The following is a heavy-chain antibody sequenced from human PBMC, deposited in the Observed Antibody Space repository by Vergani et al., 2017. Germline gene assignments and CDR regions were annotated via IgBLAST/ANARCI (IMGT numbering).Heavy chain of an antibody. D-gene: IGHD3-10*01. V-gene: IGHV4-61*02. CDR2: IYTSGST. CDR1: GGSISSGSYY. CDR3: ARGPPGSDY. J-gene: IGHJ4*02. Sequence: QVQLQESGPGLVKPSQTLSLTCTVSGGSISSGSYYWSWIRQPAGKGLEWIGHIYTSGSTNYNPSLKSRVTMSVDTSKNQFSLKLSSVTAADTAVYYCARGPPGSDYWGQGTLVTVSS.